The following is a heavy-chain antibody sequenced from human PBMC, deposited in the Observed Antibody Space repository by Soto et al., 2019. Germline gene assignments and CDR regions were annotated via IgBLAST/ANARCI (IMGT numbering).Heavy chain of an antibody. D-gene: IGHD1-26*01. J-gene: IGHJ4*02. CDR1: GFTFSSFS. CDR3: AKDLTLCRLGAWGPYFEY. Sequence: QVQLVESGGGVLQPGRSLRLSCAASGFTFSSFSMHWVRQAPGKGLEGVAFISYDGSNTYDADSVKGRVTISRDNSKKAVYLEINSLRAEDKSAYHCAKDLTLCRLGAWGPYFEYWGQGTLVTVSS. V-gene: IGHV3-30-3*01. CDR2: ISYDGSNT.